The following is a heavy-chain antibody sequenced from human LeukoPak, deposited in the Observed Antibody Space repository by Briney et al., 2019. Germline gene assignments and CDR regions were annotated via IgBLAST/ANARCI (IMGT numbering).Heavy chain of an antibody. CDR3: ARLEHSSGYYFWFDP. D-gene: IGHD3-22*01. CDR2: ISAYNGNT. V-gene: IGHV1-18*01. CDR1: GYTFTSYG. J-gene: IGHJ5*02. Sequence: GASVKVSCKASGYTFTSYGISWVRQAPGQGLEWMGWISAYNGNTNYAQKLQGRVTMTTDTSTSTAYMELRSLRSDDTAVYYCARLEHSSGYYFWFDPWGQGTLVTVSS.